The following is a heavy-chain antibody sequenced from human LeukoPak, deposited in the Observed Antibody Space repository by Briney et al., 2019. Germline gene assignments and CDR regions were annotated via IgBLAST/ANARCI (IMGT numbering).Heavy chain of an antibody. CDR1: GGSISSYY. D-gene: IGHD3-22*01. J-gene: IGHJ4*02. Sequence: PSEALSLTCTVSGGSISSYYWTWIRQPPGKGLEWIGYIYYSGSTNYNPSLKSRVTISLDTSKNQFSLKLSSVTAADTAVYYCAVHYDSSGYVDYWGQGTLVTVSS. CDR3: AVHYDSSGYVDY. V-gene: IGHV4-59*08. CDR2: IYYSGST.